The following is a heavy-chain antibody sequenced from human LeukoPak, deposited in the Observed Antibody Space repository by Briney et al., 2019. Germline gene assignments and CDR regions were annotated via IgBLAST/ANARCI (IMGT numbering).Heavy chain of an antibody. J-gene: IGHJ4*02. V-gene: IGHV3-23*01. CDR1: GFTFAAYA. Sequence: GGSMRLSCAASGFTFAAYAMSWVRQAPGKGLEWVSAISGSGGTIYYAGSVKGRFTISRDNSKNTLYLQMNSLRAEDTAVYYCAKGVRSGFDYWGQGTLVTVSS. CDR2: ISGSGGTI. D-gene: IGHD6-19*01. CDR3: AKGVRSGFDY.